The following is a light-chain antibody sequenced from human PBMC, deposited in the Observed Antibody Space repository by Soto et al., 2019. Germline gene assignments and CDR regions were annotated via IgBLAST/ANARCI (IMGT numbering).Light chain of an antibody. Sequence: QSVLTQPPSVSGAPGQRVTISCTGSSSNIGAGYDVHWYQQLPGTAPKLLIYGNTNRPSGVPDRFSGSKSGTSASLAITGLQAEDEADYYCQSYDSSLRAWVFGGGTKVTV. CDR1: SSNIGAGYD. J-gene: IGLJ3*02. CDR3: QSYDSSLRAWV. V-gene: IGLV1-40*01. CDR2: GNT.